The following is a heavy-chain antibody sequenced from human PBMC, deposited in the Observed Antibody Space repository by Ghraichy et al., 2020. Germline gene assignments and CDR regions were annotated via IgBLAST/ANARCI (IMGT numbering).Heavy chain of an antibody. CDR3: TRHDVVAVLARGMGV. Sequence: SETLSLTCTVSGVSITGYYWSWIRQSPGRGLEWVGYIYYTGVTTLYRPSLRSRVTISVDTSMNQFSLWLTSVTAADTAVYYCTRHDVVAVLARGMGVWGQGLAVTVSS. CDR1: GVSITGYY. J-gene: IGHJ6*02. V-gene: IGHV4-59*08. D-gene: IGHD5-12*01. CDR2: IYYTGVTT.